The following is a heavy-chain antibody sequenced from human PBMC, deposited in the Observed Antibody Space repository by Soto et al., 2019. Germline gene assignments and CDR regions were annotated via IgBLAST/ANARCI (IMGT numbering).Heavy chain of an antibody. CDR3: AKGTHYDFWSGAIDY. Sequence: GGSLRLSCAASGFTFSSYAMSWVRQAPGKGLEWVSAISGSGGSTYYADSVKGRFTISRDNSKNTLYLQMNSLRAEDTAVYYCAKGTHYDFWSGAIDYWGQGTLVTVSS. CDR2: ISGSGGST. V-gene: IGHV3-23*01. D-gene: IGHD3-3*01. J-gene: IGHJ4*02. CDR1: GFTFSSYA.